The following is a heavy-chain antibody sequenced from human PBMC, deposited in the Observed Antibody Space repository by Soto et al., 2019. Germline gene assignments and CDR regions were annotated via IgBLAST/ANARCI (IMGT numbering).Heavy chain of an antibody. CDR2: ISYDGSNK. J-gene: IGHJ4*02. CDR1: GFTFSSYG. V-gene: IGHV3-30*03. Sequence: QVQLVESGGGVVQPGRSLRLSCAASGFTFSSYGMHWVRQAPGKGLEWVAVISYDGSNKYYADSVKGRFTISRDNSKDTQYLQMNSLRTEDTAVYYCAASSGYVYWGQGTLVTVSS. D-gene: IGHD5-12*01. CDR3: AASSGYVY.